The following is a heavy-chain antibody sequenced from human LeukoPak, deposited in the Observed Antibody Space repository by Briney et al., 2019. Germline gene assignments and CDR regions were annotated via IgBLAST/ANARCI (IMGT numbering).Heavy chain of an antibody. Sequence: GGSLRLSCAASGFTFSSYWMSWVRLAPGKGLEWVANIKEDGSRKYYVDSVKGRFTISRDNAKNSLYVQMNSLRDEDTAVYYCARVGYSGWNLEYWGQGTLVTVSS. D-gene: IGHD5-12*01. CDR3: ARVGYSGWNLEY. J-gene: IGHJ4*02. V-gene: IGHV3-7*01. CDR2: IKEDGSRK. CDR1: GFTFSSYW.